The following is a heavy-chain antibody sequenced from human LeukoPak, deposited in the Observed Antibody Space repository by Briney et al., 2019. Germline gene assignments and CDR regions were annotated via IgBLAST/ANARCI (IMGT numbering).Heavy chain of an antibody. CDR2: IYHSGST. D-gene: IGHD6-13*01. J-gene: IGHJ5*02. V-gene: IGHV4-38-2*02. CDR1: GYSISSGHY. CDR3: ARDPAWAADSLHWVDP. Sequence: SETLSLTCTVSGYSISSGHYWGWIRQSPDKGLEWIGSIYHSGSTYYNPSRKSRVTISVDTSKNQYSLKLTSVTAADTAIYYCARDPAWAADSLHWVDPWGQGTRVTVSS.